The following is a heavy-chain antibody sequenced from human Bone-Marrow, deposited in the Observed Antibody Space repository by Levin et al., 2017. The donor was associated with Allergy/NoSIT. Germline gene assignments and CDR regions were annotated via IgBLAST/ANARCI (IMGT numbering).Heavy chain of an antibody. Sequence: GESLKISCVTSGFTFSSYTMSWVRQAPGKGLEWVSSISESSSYIYHADSVKGRFTISRDNAKNSLYLQMNSLRAEDTAVYYCARDRLHDSGGYYLYYFDYWGQGALVTVSS. D-gene: IGHD3-22*01. V-gene: IGHV3-21*01. J-gene: IGHJ4*02. CDR3: ARDRLHDSGGYYLYYFDY. CDR1: GFTFSSYT. CDR2: ISESSSYI.